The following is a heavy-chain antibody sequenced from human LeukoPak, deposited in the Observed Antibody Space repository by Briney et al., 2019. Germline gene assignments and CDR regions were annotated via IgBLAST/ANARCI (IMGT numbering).Heavy chain of an antibody. Sequence: PGGSLRLSCAASGFTFSSYSMNWVRQAPGKGLEWVSSISSSSSYIYYADSVKGRFTISRDNAKNSLYLQMNSLRAEDTAVYYCARGPGYYHDSSGYPKAFDIWGQGTMVTVSS. D-gene: IGHD3-22*01. J-gene: IGHJ3*02. CDR2: ISSSSSYI. CDR3: ARGPGYYHDSSGYPKAFDI. CDR1: GFTFSSYS. V-gene: IGHV3-21*01.